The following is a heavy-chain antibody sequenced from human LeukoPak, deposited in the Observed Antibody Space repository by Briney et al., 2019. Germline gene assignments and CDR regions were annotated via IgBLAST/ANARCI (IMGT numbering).Heavy chain of an antibody. V-gene: IGHV4-59*08. D-gene: IGHD6-13*01. Sequence: SETLSLTCTVSGGSISGYYWSWIRQPPGKGLDWIGYIYYSGSTNYNPSLKSRVTISVDRSKNQFSLNVSSVTAADTAVCYCARHEGAGGHVNWGQGTLVTVSS. CDR1: GGSISGYY. J-gene: IGHJ4*02. CDR2: IYYSGST. CDR3: ARHEGAGGHVN.